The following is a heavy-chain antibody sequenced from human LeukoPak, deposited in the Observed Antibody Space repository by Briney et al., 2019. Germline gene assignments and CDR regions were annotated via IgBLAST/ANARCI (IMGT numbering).Heavy chain of an antibody. CDR1: GGSFSTYY. V-gene: IGHV4-59*01. J-gene: IGHJ4*02. CDR2: TYYTGTT. D-gene: IGHD6-13*01. CDR3: ARAGANGIEAAGSLRY. Sequence: PETLSLTCTVSGGSFSTYYWSWIRQPPGKGLEWIGYTYYTGTTNYNPSLKSRVTISVDTSKNQFSLNLSSVTAADTAVYYCARAGANGIEAAGSLRYWGQGTLVTVSS.